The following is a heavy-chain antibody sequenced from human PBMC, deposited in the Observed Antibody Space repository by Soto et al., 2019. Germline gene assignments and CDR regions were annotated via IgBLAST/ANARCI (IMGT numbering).Heavy chain of an antibody. Sequence: PGGSLRLSCAASGFTFSNYWMSWVRQAPGKGLEWVANIKDDGNEKYNVDSAKGRFTISRENAQYSLYLQMHNQRVEDPAISYCVRERVGWGSCCGTRCLDSWGQGKRVTVAS. D-gene: IGHD2-2*01. J-gene: IGHJ4*02. CDR2: IKDDGNEK. CDR3: VRERVGWGSCCGTRCLDS. V-gene: IGHV3-7*03. CDR1: GFTFSNYW.